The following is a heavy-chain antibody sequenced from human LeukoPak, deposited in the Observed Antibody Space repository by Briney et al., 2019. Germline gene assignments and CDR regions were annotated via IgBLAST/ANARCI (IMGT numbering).Heavy chain of an antibody. CDR3: ARVVWYCSSGSCHMNQHDY. CDR1: GGSISSSSYY. CDR2: IYYSGST. D-gene: IGHD2-15*01. Sequence: PSETLSLTCTVSGGSISSSSYYWGWIRQPPGKGLEWIGNIYYSGSTYYNPSLKSRVTISLDTSKNQFSLKLSSVTAADTAVYYCARVVWYCSSGSCHMNQHDYWGQGTLVTVSS. V-gene: IGHV4-39*07. J-gene: IGHJ4*02.